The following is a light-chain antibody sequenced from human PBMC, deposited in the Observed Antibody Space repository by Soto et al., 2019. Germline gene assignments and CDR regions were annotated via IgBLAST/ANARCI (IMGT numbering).Light chain of an antibody. V-gene: IGKV3-20*01. CDR3: QQYHSSPWT. Sequence: EFVLTQSPGTLSLSPGERATLSCRASQTVRNNYLAWYQQKPGQAPRLLIYDAPSRATGIPARFSGSGSGTDFTLTISRVEPVDFAVYSCQQYHSSPWTFGQGTKVDIK. CDR2: DAP. CDR1: QTVRNNY. J-gene: IGKJ1*01.